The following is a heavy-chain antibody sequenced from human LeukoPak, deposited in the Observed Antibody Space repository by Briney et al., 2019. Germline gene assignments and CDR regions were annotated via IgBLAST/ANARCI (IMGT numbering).Heavy chain of an antibody. CDR2: INPNSGGT. CDR3: ARSSWEVVNWFDP. J-gene: IGHJ5*02. D-gene: IGHD1-26*01. V-gene: IGHV1-2*02. CDR1: GYTFTGYY. Sequence: ASVKVSCKASGYTFTGYYMHWVRQAPGQGLEWMGWINPNSGGTNYAQKFQGRVTMTRDTSISTAYMELSRLRSDDTAVYYCARSSWEVVNWFDPWGQGTLVTVSS.